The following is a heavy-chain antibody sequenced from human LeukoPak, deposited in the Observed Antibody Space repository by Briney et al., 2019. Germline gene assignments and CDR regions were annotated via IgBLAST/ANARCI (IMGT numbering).Heavy chain of an antibody. CDR1: GYTFTGYY. CDR2: INPNSGGT. V-gene: IGHV1-2*02. D-gene: IGHD6-13*01. Sequence: GASVKVSCKASGYTFTGYYMHWVRQAPGQGLERMGWINPNSGGTNYAQKFQGRVTMTRDTSISTAYMELSRLRSDDTAVYYCARDVDSSSWYAFDPWGQGTLVTVSS. CDR3: ARDVDSSSWYAFDP. J-gene: IGHJ5*02.